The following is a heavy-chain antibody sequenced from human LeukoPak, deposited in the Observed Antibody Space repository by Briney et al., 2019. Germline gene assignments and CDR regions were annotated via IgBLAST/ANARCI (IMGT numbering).Heavy chain of an antibody. CDR2: INEDGSVK. V-gene: IGHV3-7*01. D-gene: IGHD3-22*01. J-gene: IGHJ1*01. CDR3: ATSDDSSGSD. Sequence: GGSLRLSCAASGFTFSSYWMSWVRQAPGKGLQWVANINEDGSVKHHVESVKGRFTISRDNAKNSVYLQMNSLRAEDTAIYYCATSDDSSGSDWGQGTLATVSS. CDR1: GFTFSSYW.